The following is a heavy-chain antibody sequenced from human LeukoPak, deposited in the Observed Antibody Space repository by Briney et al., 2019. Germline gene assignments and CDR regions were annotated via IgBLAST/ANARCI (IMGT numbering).Heavy chain of an antibody. CDR3: ARVGSLGYCSGGSCPGDY. CDR2: ISWNSGSI. V-gene: IGHV3-9*01. CDR1: GFTFDDYA. Sequence: GGSLRLSCAASGFTFDDYAMHWVRQAPGKGLEWVSGISWNSGSIGYADSVKGRFTISRDNAKNSLYLQLNSLRAEDTAVYYCARVGSLGYCSGGSCPGDYWGQGTLVTVSS. D-gene: IGHD2-15*01. J-gene: IGHJ4*02.